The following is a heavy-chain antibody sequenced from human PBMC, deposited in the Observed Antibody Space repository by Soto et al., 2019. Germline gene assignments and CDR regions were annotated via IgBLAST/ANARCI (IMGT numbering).Heavy chain of an antibody. J-gene: IGHJ3*02. CDR2: IYYSGST. Sequence: SETLSLTCTVSGGSISSGGYYWSWIRQHPGKGLEWIGYIYYSGSTYYNPSLKSRVTISVDTSKNQFSLKLSSVTAADTAVYYCAGRRDGYNFGAFDIWGQGTMVTVSS. D-gene: IGHD5-12*01. CDR3: AGRRDGYNFGAFDI. CDR1: GGSISSGGYY. V-gene: IGHV4-31*03.